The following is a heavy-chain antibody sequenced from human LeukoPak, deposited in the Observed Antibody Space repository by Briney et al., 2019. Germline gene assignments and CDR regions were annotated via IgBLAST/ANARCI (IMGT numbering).Heavy chain of an antibody. CDR3: AKREWGIAVAAPVAFDI. J-gene: IGHJ3*02. V-gene: IGHV3-30-3*02. Sequence: PGGSLRLSCAASGFTFSSYAMHWVRQAPGKGLEWVAVISYDGSNKYYADSVKGRFTISRDNSKNTLYLQMNSLRAEDTAVYYCAKREWGIAVAAPVAFDIWGQGTMVTVSS. D-gene: IGHD6-19*01. CDR1: GFTFSSYA. CDR2: ISYDGSNK.